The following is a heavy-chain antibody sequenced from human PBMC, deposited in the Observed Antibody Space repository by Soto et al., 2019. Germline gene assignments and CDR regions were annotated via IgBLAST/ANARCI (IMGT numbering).Heavy chain of an antibody. D-gene: IGHD3-22*01. J-gene: IGHJ3*02. CDR3: TTDSSGYYTETDAFHI. CDR2: IKSKTAGGTA. Sequence: PGGSLRLSCAASGFTFSNAWMSWVRQAPGKGLEWVGRIKSKTAGGTADYAAPVKGRFTISRNDSKNTLYLQMNSLKTEDTAVYYCTTDSSGYYTETDAFHIWGQGTMV. V-gene: IGHV3-15*01. CDR1: GFTFSNAW.